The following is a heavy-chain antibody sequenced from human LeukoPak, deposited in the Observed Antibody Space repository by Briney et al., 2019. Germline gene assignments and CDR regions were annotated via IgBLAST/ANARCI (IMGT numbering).Heavy chain of an antibody. CDR1: GFTFSSYA. D-gene: IGHD3-10*01. CDR2: ISGSGGTT. CDR3: AKIGYGSGSSKRYYFDC. V-gene: IGHV3-23*01. J-gene: IGHJ4*02. Sequence: GGSLRLSCAASGFTFSSYAMSWVRQAPGKGLEWVSAISGSGGTTYYADSVRGRFTISRDNSKNTLYLQMNSLRAEDTAVYYCAKIGYGSGSSKRYYFDCWGQGTLVTVSS.